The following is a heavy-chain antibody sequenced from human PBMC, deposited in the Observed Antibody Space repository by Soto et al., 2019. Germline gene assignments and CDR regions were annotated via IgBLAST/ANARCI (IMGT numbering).Heavy chain of an antibody. Sequence: PSETLSLTCAVSGGSISSGGYSWSWIRQPPGKGLEWIGYIYHSGSTYYNPSLKSRVTISVDRSKNQFSLKLSSVTAADTAVYYCAGTRYGDYDYWGQGTLVTVSS. CDR1: GGSISSGGYS. D-gene: IGHD4-17*01. CDR2: IYHSGST. J-gene: IGHJ4*02. CDR3: AGTRYGDYDY. V-gene: IGHV4-30-2*01.